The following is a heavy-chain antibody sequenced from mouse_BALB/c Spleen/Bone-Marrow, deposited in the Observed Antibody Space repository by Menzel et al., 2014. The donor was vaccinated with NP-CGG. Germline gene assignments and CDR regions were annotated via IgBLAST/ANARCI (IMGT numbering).Heavy chain of an antibody. CDR3: ARFPYDYGGGDY. D-gene: IGHD2-4*01. Sequence: VQGVESGAELVKPGASVKLSCKASGYTFTSYDINWVRQRPEQGLEWIGWIFPGDGSTKYNEKFQGKATITADTSSNTAYLQLSSLTSEDTAVYYCARFPYDYGGGDYWGQGTTLTVSS. CDR2: IFPGDGST. CDR1: GYTFTSYD. J-gene: IGHJ2*01. V-gene: IGHV1-85*01.